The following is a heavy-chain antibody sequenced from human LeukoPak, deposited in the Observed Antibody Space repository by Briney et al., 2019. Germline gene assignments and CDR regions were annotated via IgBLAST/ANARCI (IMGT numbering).Heavy chain of an antibody. CDR2: VYYSGTT. D-gene: IGHD3-22*01. CDR3: ARDPRYYDSSGNPDY. V-gene: IGHV4-39*07. CDR1: GGSISLSYYY. J-gene: IGHJ4*02. Sequence: SETLSLTCSVSGGSISLSYYYWGWIRQPPGKALEWIGSVYYSGTTSYNPSLKSRVTVSVDMSKNHFSLRLSSVTAADTAVYYCARDPRYYDSSGNPDYWGQGTLVTVSS.